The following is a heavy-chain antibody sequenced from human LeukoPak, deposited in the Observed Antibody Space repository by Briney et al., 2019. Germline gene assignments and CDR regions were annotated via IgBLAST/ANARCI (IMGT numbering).Heavy chain of an antibody. Sequence: GGSLRLSCAASGFAFSSFAMGWARQSPGKGLEWLSTINGGGNTTFYADSVKGRFTISRDNSKNTLYLHMDSLRPDDTAIYYCTKELHVAVAVADYYYFYMDVWGRGTAVSVSS. V-gene: IGHV3-23*01. J-gene: IGHJ6*03. CDR2: INGGGNTT. CDR1: GFAFSSFA. CDR3: TKELHVAVAVADYYYFYMDV. D-gene: IGHD6-19*01.